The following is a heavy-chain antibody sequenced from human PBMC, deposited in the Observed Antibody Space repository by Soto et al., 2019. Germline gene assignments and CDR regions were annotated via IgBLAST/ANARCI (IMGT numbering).Heavy chain of an antibody. Sequence: GGSLRLSCAASGFTFSSFGMNWVRQAPGKGLEWVSSISGSGTSTYYADSVKGRFTISRDNSKNTLYLQMNSLRAEDTALYYCAKGIYGSGSYWDRPSFDYWGQGTLVTVSS. D-gene: IGHD3-10*01. J-gene: IGHJ4*02. CDR3: AKGIYGSGSYWDRPSFDY. CDR1: GFTFSSFG. V-gene: IGHV3-23*01. CDR2: ISGSGTST.